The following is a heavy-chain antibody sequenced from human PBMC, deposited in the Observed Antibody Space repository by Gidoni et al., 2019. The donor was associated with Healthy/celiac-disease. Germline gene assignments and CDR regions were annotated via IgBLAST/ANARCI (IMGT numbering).Heavy chain of an antibody. Sequence: QVQLQSSGPGLVKPSETLSLPRPVSGCSLRSYYWSWIRQPPGKGLEWIGYIYYSGSTNYNPSLKSRVTISVDTSKNQFSLKLSSVTAADTAVYYCARVISSSSAYYYGMDVWGQGTTVTVSS. V-gene: IGHV4-59*01. J-gene: IGHJ6*02. CDR2: IYYSGST. CDR1: GCSLRSYY. D-gene: IGHD6-6*01. CDR3: ARVISSSSAYYYGMDV.